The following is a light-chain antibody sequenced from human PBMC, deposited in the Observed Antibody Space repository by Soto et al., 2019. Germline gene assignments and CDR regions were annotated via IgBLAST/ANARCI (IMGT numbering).Light chain of an antibody. CDR1: QTIASN. V-gene: IGKV3-15*01. CDR2: GAS. Sequence: EIVMTQSPVSLSVSPGERATLSCRASQTIASNVAWYQQKPGQAPRLLIHGASSRATGVPVRFSGSGSGTEFTITISSLQSEDFAVYYCQQYHNWPPQYTFGQGTKLQMK. CDR3: QQYHNWPPQYT. J-gene: IGKJ2*01.